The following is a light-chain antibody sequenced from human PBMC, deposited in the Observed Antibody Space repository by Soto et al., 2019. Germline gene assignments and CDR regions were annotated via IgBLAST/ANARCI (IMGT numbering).Light chain of an antibody. CDR2: KSS. J-gene: IGKJ1*01. CDR3: QEYNSYWS. V-gene: IGKV1-5*03. Sequence: DVELTQSAVTLSAYVGDRVTFACRASQSISNWLAWYQQKPGKAPKLLIYKSSSLESGVPSRFSGSGSWTEFTLTISSLHPDDFGSYYCQEYNSYWSFGQ. CDR1: QSISNW.